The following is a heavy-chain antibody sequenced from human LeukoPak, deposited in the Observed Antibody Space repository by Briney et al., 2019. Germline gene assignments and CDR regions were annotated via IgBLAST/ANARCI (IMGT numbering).Heavy chain of an antibody. CDR3: ARVARSIFYYMDV. D-gene: IGHD3-9*01. V-gene: IGHV4-39*07. Sequence: SETLSLNCTVSGGSISSSSYYWGWIRQPPGEGLEWIGSIYTSGSTNYNPPLKSRVTISVDTSKIQFSLKLSSVTAADTAVYYCARVARSIFYYMDVWGKGTTVTISS. J-gene: IGHJ6*03. CDR2: IYTSGST. CDR1: GGSISSSSYY.